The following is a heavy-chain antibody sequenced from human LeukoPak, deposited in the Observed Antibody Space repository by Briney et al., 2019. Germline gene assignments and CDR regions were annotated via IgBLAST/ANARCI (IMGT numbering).Heavy chain of an antibody. D-gene: IGHD3-22*01. CDR3: ARDGYYYDSSGPYYFDY. CDR2: VAHDEKTI. V-gene: IGHV3-30*04. CDR1: GFTFTGHS. Sequence: GGSLRLSCVASGFTFTGHSMHWVRQAPGKGLEWVAVVAHDEKTIFYADSLKGRFTISRDNAKNSLYLQMNSLRAEDTAVYYCARDGYYYDSSGPYYFDYWGQGTLVTVSS. J-gene: IGHJ4*02.